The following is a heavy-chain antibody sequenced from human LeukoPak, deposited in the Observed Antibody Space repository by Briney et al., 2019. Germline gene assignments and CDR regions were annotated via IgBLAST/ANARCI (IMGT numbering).Heavy chain of an antibody. Sequence: PGGSLRLSCAASGFTVSSNYMSWVRQAPGKGLEWVSVIYSGGSTYYADSVKGRFTISGHNSKNTLYLQMNSLRAEDTAVYYCARVAVAGGGYNWFDPWGQGTLVTVSS. V-gene: IGHV3-53*04. CDR2: IYSGGST. J-gene: IGHJ5*02. CDR1: GFTVSSNY. CDR3: ARVAVAGGGYNWFDP. D-gene: IGHD6-19*01.